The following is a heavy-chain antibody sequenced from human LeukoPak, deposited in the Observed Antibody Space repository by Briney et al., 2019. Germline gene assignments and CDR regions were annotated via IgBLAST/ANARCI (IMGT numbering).Heavy chain of an antibody. Sequence: GGSLRLSCAASGFTFSSYGMSWVRQAPGKGLEWVSSISSSSSYIYYADSVKGRFTISRDNAKNSLYLQMNSLRAEDTAVYYCARDHRRDDSSGYYPYYFDYWGQGTLVTVSS. D-gene: IGHD3-22*01. V-gene: IGHV3-21*01. CDR3: ARDHRRDDSSGYYPYYFDY. CDR1: GFTFSSYG. J-gene: IGHJ4*02. CDR2: ISSSSSYI.